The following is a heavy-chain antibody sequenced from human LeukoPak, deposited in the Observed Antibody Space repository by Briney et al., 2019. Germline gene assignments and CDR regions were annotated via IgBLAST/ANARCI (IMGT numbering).Heavy chain of an antibody. D-gene: IGHD5-24*01. J-gene: IGHJ4*02. CDR1: GGPVRSTSYC. V-gene: IGHV4-39*01. CDR2: IYYSGST. CDR3: ACYKIVERNFDF. Sequence: SETLSLTCSVSGGPVRSTSYCWGWLRQPPGKGLEWIGDIYYSGSTDYNPSLKSRVAISTDASQGQISLKLSSVTAADTAVYYCACYKIVERNFDFWGQGMLVTVSS.